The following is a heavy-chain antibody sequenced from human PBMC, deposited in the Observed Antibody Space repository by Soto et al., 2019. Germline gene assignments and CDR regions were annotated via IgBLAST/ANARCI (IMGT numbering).Heavy chain of an antibody. CDR2: MSGRGGST. CDR1: GFAFISYA. D-gene: IGHD1-26*01. V-gene: IGHV3-23*01. Sequence: GGSLRLSCAASGFAFISYAMSWVRQAPGKGLEWVSGMSGRGGSTYYAGSVKGRFTISRDNSKETLYLQMNSLSADDTAVYYCAKDLRWELLEGDAFDIWGQGTMVTVSS. J-gene: IGHJ3*02. CDR3: AKDLRWELLEGDAFDI.